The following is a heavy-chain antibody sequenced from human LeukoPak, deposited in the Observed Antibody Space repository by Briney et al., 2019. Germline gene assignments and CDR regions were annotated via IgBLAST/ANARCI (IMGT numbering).Heavy chain of an antibody. V-gene: IGHV3-7*04. J-gene: IGHJ4*02. D-gene: IGHD5-12*01. Sequence: PGGSLRLSCAASGFTFSSYWMSWVRQAPGKGLEWVANIKQDGSEKYYVDSVKGRFTISRDNAKNSLYLQMNSLRAEDTAVYYCARGRYSGYDPPDYWGQGTLVTVSS. CDR2: IKQDGSEK. CDR1: GFTFSSYW. CDR3: ARGRYSGYDPPDY.